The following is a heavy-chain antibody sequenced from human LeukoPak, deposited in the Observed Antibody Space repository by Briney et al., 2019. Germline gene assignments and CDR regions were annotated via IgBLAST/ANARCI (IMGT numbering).Heavy chain of an antibody. CDR2: IYYSGST. D-gene: IGHD5-18*01. CDR1: GGSISSYY. J-gene: IGHJ4*02. V-gene: IGHV4-59*01. Sequence: SETLSLTCTVSGGSISSYYWSWIRQPPGKGLEWIGYIYYSGSTNYNPSLKSRVTISVDMSKNQFSLKLSSVTAADTAVYYCARGGYSYGIDYWGQGTLVTVSS. CDR3: ARGGYSYGIDY.